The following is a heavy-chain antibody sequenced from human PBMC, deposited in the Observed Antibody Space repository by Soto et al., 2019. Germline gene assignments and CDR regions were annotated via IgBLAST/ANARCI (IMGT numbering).Heavy chain of an antibody. CDR2: ISYDGSNK. Sequence: GGSLRLSCAASGFIFSSYAMHWVRQAPGKGLEWVAVISYDGSNKYYADSVKGRFTISRDNSKNTLYLQMNSLRAEDTAVYYCARDIAGVLRYFDWILTEYGMDVWGQGTTVTVSS. CDR3: ARDIAGVLRYFDWILTEYGMDV. D-gene: IGHD3-9*01. CDR1: GFIFSSYA. V-gene: IGHV3-30-3*01. J-gene: IGHJ6*02.